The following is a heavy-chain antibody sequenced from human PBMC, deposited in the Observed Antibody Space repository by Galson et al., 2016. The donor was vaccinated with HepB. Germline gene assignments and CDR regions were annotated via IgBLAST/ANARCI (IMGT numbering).Heavy chain of an antibody. Sequence: TLSLTCTVSGDSISRGGYFWNWIRQDAGKGLEWMGYIDSSGSAYYNPSLESRLVISIDTSSNRFSLRLSSVTAADTAVYFCARELAGLHVWGRGTRVSVSS. J-gene: IGHJ2*01. D-gene: IGHD6-19*01. CDR1: GDSISRGGYF. CDR2: IDSSGSA. CDR3: ARELAGLHV. V-gene: IGHV4-31*03.